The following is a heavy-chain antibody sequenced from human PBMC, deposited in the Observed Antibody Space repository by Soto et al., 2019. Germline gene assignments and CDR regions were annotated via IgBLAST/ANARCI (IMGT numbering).Heavy chain of an antibody. D-gene: IGHD3-3*01. J-gene: IGHJ6*03. CDR1: GFTFSGSA. CDR2: IRSKPNNYAT. CDR3: SRQDSAFWSGKPQYYMDV. V-gene: IGHV3-73*01. Sequence: EVQLVESGGGLVQPGGSLKLSCAASGFTFSGSAMHWVRQASGKGLEWVGRIRSKPNNYATAYGASVKGRFTISRDESKNTAYLQMNSLNTEDTAVYYCSRQDSAFWSGKPQYYMDVWGKGTTVTVSS.